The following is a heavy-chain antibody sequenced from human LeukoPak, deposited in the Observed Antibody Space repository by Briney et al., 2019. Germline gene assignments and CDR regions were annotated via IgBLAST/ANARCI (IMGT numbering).Heavy chain of an antibody. CDR2: IHHSGST. Sequence: SETLSLTCTVSGGSISSGGYYWSWIRQPPGKGLEWMGYIHHSGSTYYNPSLKSRVTISVDRSKNQFSLKLSSVTAADTAVYYCARDTPTMIVVAPLGGWEENAFDIWGQGTMVTVSS. CDR1: GGSISSGGYY. V-gene: IGHV4-30-2*01. J-gene: IGHJ3*02. CDR3: ARDTPTMIVVAPLGGWEENAFDI. D-gene: IGHD3-22*01.